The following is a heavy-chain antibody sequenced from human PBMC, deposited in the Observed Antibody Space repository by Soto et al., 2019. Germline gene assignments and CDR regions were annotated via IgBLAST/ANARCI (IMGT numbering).Heavy chain of an antibody. D-gene: IGHD2-15*01. Sequence: PSETLSLTCSVSGDSVSSGSSYWGWIRQSPGKGLEWIGYIYYSGSTNYNPSLKSRVTMSIDTSKNQFSLKLNSVTAADTAVFYCVRQHSADCSGGTCKHAFDIWGQGTMVTVSS. CDR2: IYYSGST. J-gene: IGHJ3*02. CDR3: VRQHSADCSGGTCKHAFDI. CDR1: GDSVSSGSSY. V-gene: IGHV4-61*01.